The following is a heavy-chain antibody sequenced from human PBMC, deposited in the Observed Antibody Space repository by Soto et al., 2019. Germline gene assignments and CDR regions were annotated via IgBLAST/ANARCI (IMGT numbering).Heavy chain of an antibody. CDR3: ASVTFGGVVLAH. J-gene: IGHJ4*02. CDR1: ADSFSKYY. Sequence: SATLSLTCTVSADSFSKYYWTWIRQPPGGGLEWIGYIYFNGNTNYNPSLKGRVTISRDTSKKQFSLNLSSVTAADTAVYYCASVTFGGVVLAHWGQGTLVTVSS. D-gene: IGHD3-16*01. CDR2: IYFNGNT. V-gene: IGHV4-59*01.